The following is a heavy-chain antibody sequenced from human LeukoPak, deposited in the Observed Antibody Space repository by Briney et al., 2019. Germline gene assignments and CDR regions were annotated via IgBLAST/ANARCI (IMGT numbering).Heavy chain of an antibody. V-gene: IGHV4-39*07. D-gene: IGHD3-22*01. J-gene: IGHJ4*02. CDR1: GGSISRSSYY. Sequence: SETLSLTCTVSGGSISRSSYYWSWIRQPPGKGLEWIGEINHSGSTNYNPSLKSRVTISVDTSKNQFSLKLSSVTAADTAVYYCARGNYDSSGYYVDYWGQGTLVTVSP. CDR3: ARGNYDSSGYYVDY. CDR2: INHSGST.